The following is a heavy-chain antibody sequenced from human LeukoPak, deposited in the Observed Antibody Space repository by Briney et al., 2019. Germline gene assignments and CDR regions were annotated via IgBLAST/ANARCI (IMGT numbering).Heavy chain of an antibody. D-gene: IGHD5-18*01. V-gene: IGHV1-69*05. J-gene: IGHJ6*03. CDR3: ASGAGGYSYSSYYYYYMDV. CDR2: IIPIFGTA. CDR1: GGTFSSYA. Sequence: ASVKVSCKASGGTFSSYAISWVRQAPGQGLEWMGGIIPIFGTANYAQKFQGRVTITTDESTSTAYMELSSLRSEDTAVYYCASGAGGYSYSSYYYYYMDVWGKGTTVTVSS.